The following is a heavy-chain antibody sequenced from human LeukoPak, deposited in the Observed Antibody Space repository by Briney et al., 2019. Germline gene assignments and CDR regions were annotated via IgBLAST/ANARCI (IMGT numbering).Heavy chain of an antibody. V-gene: IGHV3-30*02. D-gene: IGHD3-9*01. CDR1: GFTFSSYG. J-gene: IGHJ6*03. CDR3: AKISQYYDILTGYYSNYYYYYMDV. Sequence: GGSLRLSCAASGFTFSSYGMHWVRQAPGKGLEWVAFIRYDGSNKYYADSVKGRFTISRDNSKNTLYLQMNSLRAEDTAVYYCAKISQYYDILTGYYSNYYYYYMDVWGKGTTVTISS. CDR2: IRYDGSNK.